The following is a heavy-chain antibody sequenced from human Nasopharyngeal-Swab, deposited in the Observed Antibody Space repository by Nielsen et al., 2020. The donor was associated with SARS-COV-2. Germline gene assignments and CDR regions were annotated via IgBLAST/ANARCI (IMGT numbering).Heavy chain of an antibody. D-gene: IGHD2-15*01. CDR2: TRSKGNTYAT. CDR3: TRCGGGCYSGRDY. Sequence: GESLKTSCAASGFTFSDSAIHWVRQASGKGLEWVGRTRSKGNTYATAYAASVKGRFIIFRDDPTNTAYLQMNSLKTEDTAVYYCTRCGGGCYSGRDYWGQGTLVTVSS. CDR1: GFTFSDSA. J-gene: IGHJ4*02. V-gene: IGHV3-73*01.